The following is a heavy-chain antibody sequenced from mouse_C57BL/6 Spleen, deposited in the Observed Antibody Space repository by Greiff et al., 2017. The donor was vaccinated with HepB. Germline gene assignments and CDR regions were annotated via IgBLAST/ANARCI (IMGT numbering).Heavy chain of an antibody. CDR3: ASYSPFDY. D-gene: IGHD2-12*01. V-gene: IGHV1-82*01. Sequence: QVQLQQSGPELVKPGASVKISCKASGYAFSSSWMNWVKLRPGKGLEWIGRIYPGDGDTNYNGKFKGKATLTADKSSSTAYMQLSSLTSEDSAVYFCASYSPFDYWGQGTTLTVSS. CDR2: IYPGDGDT. CDR1: GYAFSSSW. J-gene: IGHJ2*01.